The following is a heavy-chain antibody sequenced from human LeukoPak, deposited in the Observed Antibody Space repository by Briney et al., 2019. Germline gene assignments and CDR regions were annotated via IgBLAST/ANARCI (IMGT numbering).Heavy chain of an antibody. V-gene: IGHV3-7*01. J-gene: IGHJ4*02. D-gene: IGHD6-19*01. CDR1: GFTFSSYE. CDR2: INQNGSEK. Sequence: GGSLRLSCAASGFTFSSYEMSWVRQPPGKGLEWVANINQNGSEKYYVDSVKGRFTISRDNAKNSLYLQMNSLRAEDTAVYYGARVQGRSGPGIFDDWGQGTLVS. CDR3: ARVQGRSGPGIFDD.